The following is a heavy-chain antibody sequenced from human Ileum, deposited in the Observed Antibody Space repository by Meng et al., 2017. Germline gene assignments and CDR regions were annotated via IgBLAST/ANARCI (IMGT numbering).Heavy chain of an antibody. V-gene: IGHV1-18*01. CDR1: GYTFTTYG. D-gene: IGHD1-1*01. CDR3: AREGAYNGGDY. J-gene: IGHJ4*02. CDR2: MNTDKGNT. Sequence: QVQLVQSGAEVNKHGASGKVSFKASGYTFTTYGISWVRQAPGQGLEWMGWMNTDKGNTNYAQKFQGRVTMTRDTSTSTAYMELRSLRSDDTAVYYCAREGAYNGGDYWGQGTLVTVSS.